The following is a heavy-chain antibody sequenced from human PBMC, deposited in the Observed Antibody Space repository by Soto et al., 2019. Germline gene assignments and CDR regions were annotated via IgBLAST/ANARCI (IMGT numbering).Heavy chain of an antibody. CDR1: GGTFSSYT. J-gene: IGHJ3*02. CDR2: IIPILGIA. V-gene: IGHV1-69*02. D-gene: IGHD2-15*01. Sequence: QVQLVQSGAEVQKPGSSVKVSCKASGGTFSSYTISWVRQAPGQGLEWMGRIIPILGIANYAQKFQGRVTITADKSTSTAYMELSSLRSEDTAVYYCATTHPPYCSGGSCYSEDAFDIWGQGTMVTVSS. CDR3: ATTHPPYCSGGSCYSEDAFDI.